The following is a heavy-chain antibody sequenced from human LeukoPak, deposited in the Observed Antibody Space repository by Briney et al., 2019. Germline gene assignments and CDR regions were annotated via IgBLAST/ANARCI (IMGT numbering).Heavy chain of an antibody. CDR1: GFTFDDYA. D-gene: IGHD6-13*01. Sequence: GGSLRLSCAASGFTFDDYAMHWVRQAPGKGLEWVSGISWNSGSIGYADSVKGRFTISRDNAKNSLYLQMNSLGAEDTALYYCAKAPYSSSWYPIDYWGQGTLVTVSS. CDR2: ISWNSGSI. J-gene: IGHJ4*02. V-gene: IGHV3-9*01. CDR3: AKAPYSSSWYPIDY.